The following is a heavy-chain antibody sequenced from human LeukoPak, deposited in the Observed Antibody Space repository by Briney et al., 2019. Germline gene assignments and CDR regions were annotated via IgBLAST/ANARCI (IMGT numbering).Heavy chain of an antibody. D-gene: IGHD3-10*01. Sequence: GGSLRLSCAASGFTFSSYAMSWVRQAPGKGLEWVSAISDSGGSTYYADSVKGRFTISRDNSKNTLYLQMNSLRAEDTAVYYCARSVRGVIIGFDPWGQGTLVTVSS. CDR3: ARSVRGVIIGFDP. V-gene: IGHV3-23*01. J-gene: IGHJ5*02. CDR2: ISDSGGST. CDR1: GFTFSSYA.